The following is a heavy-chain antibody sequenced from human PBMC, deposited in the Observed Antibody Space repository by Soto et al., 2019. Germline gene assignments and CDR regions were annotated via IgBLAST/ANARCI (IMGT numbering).Heavy chain of an antibody. J-gene: IGHJ4*02. CDR1: GGAVSSDSFY. CDR2: IFYTGST. D-gene: IGHD6-19*01. V-gene: IGHV4-61*01. CDR3: ARDAGIAVADTFDH. Sequence: QVQLQASGPGLVKPSETMSLTCTVSGGAVSSDSFYWSWIRRPQGKGLEWIAHIFYTGSTNYNPSLKTRVTMAIDTSKNQCSLKLGSVTAADTAVYYCARDAGIAVADTFDHWGQGTLVTVSS.